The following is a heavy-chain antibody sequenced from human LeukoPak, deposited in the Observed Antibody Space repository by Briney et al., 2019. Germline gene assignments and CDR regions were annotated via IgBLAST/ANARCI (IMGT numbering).Heavy chain of an antibody. V-gene: IGHV1-18*01. Sequence: ASVKVSCKASGYTFTSYGISWVRQAPGQGLEWMGWISAYNGNTNYAQKLQGRVTMTTDTSTSTAYMELGSLRSDDTAVYYCARVSTYYDFWSGYYTDGGIDYWGQGTLVTVSS. CDR3: ARVSTYYDFWSGYYTDGGIDY. J-gene: IGHJ4*02. CDR1: GYTFTSYG. CDR2: ISAYNGNT. D-gene: IGHD3-3*01.